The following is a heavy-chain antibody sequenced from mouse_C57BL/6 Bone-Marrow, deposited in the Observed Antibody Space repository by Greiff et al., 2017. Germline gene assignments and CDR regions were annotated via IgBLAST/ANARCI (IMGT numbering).Heavy chain of an antibody. Sequence: EVKLVESGGGLVQPGGSLKLSCAASGFTFSDYYMYWVRQTPEKRLEWVAYISNGGGSTYYPDTVKGRFTISRDNAKNTLYLQMSRLQSEDTAMYYCARPSMIRGYYFDYWGQGTTLTVSS. J-gene: IGHJ2*01. CDR1: GFTFSDYY. D-gene: IGHD2-4*01. V-gene: IGHV5-12*01. CDR3: ARPSMIRGYYFDY. CDR2: ISNGGGST.